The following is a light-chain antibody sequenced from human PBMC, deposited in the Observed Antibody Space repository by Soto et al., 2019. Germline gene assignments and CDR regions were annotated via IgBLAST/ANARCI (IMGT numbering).Light chain of an antibody. Sequence: EIVMTQSPATLSVSPGERATLSCRASQSVSSKLAWYQQKPGQAPRLLIYGASTRATGIPARFSGSGSGTDFTLTISRLEPEDFAVYYCQQYNNWPQTFGQGTKVDIK. CDR2: GAS. J-gene: IGKJ1*01. CDR1: QSVSSK. CDR3: QQYNNWPQT. V-gene: IGKV3D-15*01.